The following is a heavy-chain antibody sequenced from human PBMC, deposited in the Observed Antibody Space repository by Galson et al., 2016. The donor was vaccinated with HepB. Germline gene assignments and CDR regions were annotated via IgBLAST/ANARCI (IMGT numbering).Heavy chain of an antibody. CDR3: ARAIYYYAFY. CDR2: ISINGSTK. Sequence: SLRLSCAASGFTFSSYEMIWVRQAPGKGLEWVSYISINGSTKYYADSVKGRFTISRDNAQNSLYLQMNTLRVEDTAVYYCARAIYYYAFYWGQGSLVTVSS. J-gene: IGHJ4*02. CDR1: GFTFSSYE. V-gene: IGHV3-48*03. D-gene: IGHD3-10*01.